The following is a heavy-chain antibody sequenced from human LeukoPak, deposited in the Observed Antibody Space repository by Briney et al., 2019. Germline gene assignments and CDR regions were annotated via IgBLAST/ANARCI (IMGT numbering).Heavy chain of an antibody. J-gene: IGHJ4*02. CDR3: VIWGDYDVLTGYYVPDY. V-gene: IGHV3-23*01. CDR1: GFTFSNYA. CDR2: ITGSGTNR. D-gene: IGHD3-9*01. Sequence: GGSLRLSCVASGFTFSNYAMSWVRQAPGRGLEWVSAITGSGTNRYYADSLKGRFTTSRDNSKNTVFLQMNSLRHEDTAIYYCVIWGDYDVLTGYYVPDYWGQGTLVTVAS.